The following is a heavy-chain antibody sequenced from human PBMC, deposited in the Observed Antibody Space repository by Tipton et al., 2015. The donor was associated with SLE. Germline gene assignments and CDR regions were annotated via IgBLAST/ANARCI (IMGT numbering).Heavy chain of an antibody. CDR3: ASGGERFAFDI. V-gene: IGHV1-46*01. D-gene: IGHD1-1*01. Sequence: QVQLVQSGAEVKKPGASVKVSCKASGYTFTSYDINWVRQATGQGLEWMGIINPSGGSTSYAQKFQGRVTMTRDTSTSTVYMELSSLRSEDTAVYYCASGGERFAFDIWGQGTMVTVSS. CDR1: GYTFTSYD. CDR2: INPSGGST. J-gene: IGHJ3*02.